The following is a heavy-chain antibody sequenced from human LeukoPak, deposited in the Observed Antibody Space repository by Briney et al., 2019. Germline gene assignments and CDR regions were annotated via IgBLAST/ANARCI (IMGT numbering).Heavy chain of an antibody. CDR1: GYTFTSNY. J-gene: IGHJ5*02. V-gene: IGHV1-46*01. CDR3: ARLSITMVRGVILPNWFDP. CDR2: ISPSGGST. D-gene: IGHD3-10*01. Sequence: ASVKVSCKAFGYTFTSNYMHWVRHAPGQGPEWMGVISPSGGSTTYAQKFQGRVTLTRDMSTSTDYLELSSLRSDDTAVYYCARLSITMVRGVILPNWFDPWGQGTLVTVSS.